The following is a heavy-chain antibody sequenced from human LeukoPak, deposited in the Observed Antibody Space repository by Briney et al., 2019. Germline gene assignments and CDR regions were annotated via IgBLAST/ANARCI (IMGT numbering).Heavy chain of an antibody. CDR1: VGSISTGGYY. CDR2: IYQSGNT. V-gene: IGHV4-30-2*01. CDR3: ARAPGAALD. Sequence: SETLSLTCTVSVGSISTGGYYWSWIRQPPGKGLEWIASIYQSGNTYYNPSLKSRVTISVDTSKNQFSLKLSSVTAANTAVYYCARAPGAALDWGQGTLVTVSS. J-gene: IGHJ4*02. D-gene: IGHD2-15*01.